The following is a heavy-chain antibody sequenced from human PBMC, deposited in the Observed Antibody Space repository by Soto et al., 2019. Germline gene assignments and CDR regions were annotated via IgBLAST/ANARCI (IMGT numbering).Heavy chain of an antibody. CDR1: GGSISSYY. J-gene: IGHJ6*03. D-gene: IGHD2-2*01. Sequence: SETLSLTCTVSGGSISSYYWSWIRQPPGKGLEWIGYIYYSGSTNYNPSLKSRVTISVDTSKNQSSLKLSSVTAADTAVYYCARLGFSSLYYYYYMDVWGKGTTVTVSS. CDR3: ARLGFSSLYYYYYMDV. CDR2: IYYSGST. V-gene: IGHV4-59*08.